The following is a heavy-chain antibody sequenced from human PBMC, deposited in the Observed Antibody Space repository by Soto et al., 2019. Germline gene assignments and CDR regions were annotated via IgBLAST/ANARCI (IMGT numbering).Heavy chain of an antibody. J-gene: IGHJ6*02. CDR2: MYYSGST. CDR1: GGSISSSDHY. Sequence: SGTLSLTCTVSGGSISSSDHYWGWIRQPPGRGLEWIGSMYYSGSTYYNPPLESRVTISIDTSRNQFSLKLTSVTAADTAVYFCARHNYGVDVWGQGTTVTVSS. CDR3: ARHNYGVDV. V-gene: IGHV4-39*01.